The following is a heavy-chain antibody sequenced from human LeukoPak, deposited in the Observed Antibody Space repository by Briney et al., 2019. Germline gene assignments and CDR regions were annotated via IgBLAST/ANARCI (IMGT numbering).Heavy chain of an antibody. D-gene: IGHD5-18*01. Sequence: ASVKVSCKVSGYTLTELSMHWVRQAPGKGLEWMGGFDPEDGETIYAQKFRGRVTMTEGTSTDTAYMELSSLRSEDTAVYYCATGLFFQVDTAMATVPYFDYWGQGTLVTVSS. J-gene: IGHJ4*02. CDR3: ATGLFFQVDTAMATVPYFDY. CDR2: FDPEDGET. CDR1: GYTLTELS. V-gene: IGHV1-24*01.